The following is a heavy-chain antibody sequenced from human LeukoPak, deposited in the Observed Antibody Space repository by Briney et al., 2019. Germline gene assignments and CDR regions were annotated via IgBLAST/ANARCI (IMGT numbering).Heavy chain of an antibody. D-gene: IGHD4-11*01. V-gene: IGHV1-69*05. Sequence: SVKVSCKASGGTFSSYAISWVRQAPGQGLEWMGGIIPIFGTANYAQKFQGRVTITTDESTCTAYMELSSLRSEDTAVYYCARGPHSNYYYYYMDVWGKGTTVTVSS. CDR3: ARGPHSNYYYYYMDV. J-gene: IGHJ6*03. CDR2: IIPIFGTA. CDR1: GGTFSSYA.